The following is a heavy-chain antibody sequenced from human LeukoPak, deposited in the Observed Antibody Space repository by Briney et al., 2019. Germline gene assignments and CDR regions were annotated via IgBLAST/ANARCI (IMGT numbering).Heavy chain of an antibody. CDR2: TRGDGGIS. CDR1: GFAFDDYA. J-gene: IGHJ4*02. V-gene: IGHV3-43*02. CDR3: VKGDQWLLRD. D-gene: IGHD6-19*01. Sequence: PGGSLRLSCAASGFAFDDYAMHWVRQAPGKGPEWVSLTRGDGGISYYADSVKGRFTISRDNNKNSLYLQMNSLRTEDTAFYFCVKGDQWLLRDWGQGTLVTVSS.